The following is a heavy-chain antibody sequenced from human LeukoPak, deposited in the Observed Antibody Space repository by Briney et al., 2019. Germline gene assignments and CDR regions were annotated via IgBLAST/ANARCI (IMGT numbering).Heavy chain of an antibody. J-gene: IGHJ4*02. V-gene: IGHV4-39*07. D-gene: IGHD6-6*01. CDR2: IYYSGST. Sequence: SETLSLTCTVSGGSISSYYWGWIRQPPGKGLEWIGSIYYSGSTYYNPSLKSRVTISVDTSKNQFSLKLSSVTAADTAVYYCARDPSIAALDYWGQGTLVTVSS. CDR1: GGSISSYY. CDR3: ARDPSIAALDY.